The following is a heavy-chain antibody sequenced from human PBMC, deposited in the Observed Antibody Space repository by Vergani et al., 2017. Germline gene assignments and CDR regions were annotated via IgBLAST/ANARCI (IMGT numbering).Heavy chain of an antibody. CDR3: AQTFTANIEAPTTSSGCY. Sequence: EVQLLESGGGLVQPGGSLRLSCEASGFTFSSYAMSWVRQAPGQGLEWVSVISGSGGTSYYADSVKGRFTISRDNSKNTLYLQMNTLRADDTAVYYCAQTFTANIEAPTTSSGCYWGQGTLVTVSS. CDR2: ISGSGGTS. D-gene: IGHD6-13*01. J-gene: IGHJ4*02. CDR1: GFTFSSYA. V-gene: IGHV3-23*01.